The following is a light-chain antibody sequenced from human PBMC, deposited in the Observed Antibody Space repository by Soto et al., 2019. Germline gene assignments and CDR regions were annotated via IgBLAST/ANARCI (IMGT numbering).Light chain of an antibody. CDR1: QSLVYIDGNTY. J-gene: IGKJ1*01. CDR2: QVS. CDR3: LQATHWPPT. V-gene: IGKV2-30*01. Sequence: DLVMTQSPLSLPVTPGQPASISCRSSQSLVYIDGNTYLSWFQQRPGQSPRRLIYQVSKRGSGVPDRFRGSGSGADFTLKISRVEPEDVGIYYCLQATHWPPTFGQGTKVDI.